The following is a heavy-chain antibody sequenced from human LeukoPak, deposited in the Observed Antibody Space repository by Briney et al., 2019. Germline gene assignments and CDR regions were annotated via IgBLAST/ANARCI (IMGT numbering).Heavy chain of an antibody. J-gene: IGHJ4*02. CDR2: IRSKAYGGTT. CDR1: GFTFGDYA. D-gene: IGHD4-17*01. V-gene: IGHV3-49*04. CDR3: TTTYGDYLGY. Sequence: GGSLRLSCTASGFTFGDYAMSWVRQAPGKGLEWVGFIRSKAYGGTTEYAASVKGRFTISRDDPKSIAYLQMNSLKTEDTAVYYCTTTYGDYLGYWGQGTLVTVSS.